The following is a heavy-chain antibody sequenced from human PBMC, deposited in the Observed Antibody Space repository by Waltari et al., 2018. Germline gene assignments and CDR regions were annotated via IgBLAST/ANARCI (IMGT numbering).Heavy chain of an antibody. Sequence: QVQLVQSGAEVKKPGSSVKVSCKASGGTFSSYAISWVRQAPGQGLEWMGGIIPIFGTANYAKKFQGRVTITADKSTSTAYMELSSLRSEDTAVYYCAKGRQVVTDDAFDIWGQGTMVTVSS. J-gene: IGHJ3*02. V-gene: IGHV1-69*14. CDR2: IIPIFGTA. CDR1: GGTFSSYA. D-gene: IGHD3-22*01. CDR3: AKGRQVVTDDAFDI.